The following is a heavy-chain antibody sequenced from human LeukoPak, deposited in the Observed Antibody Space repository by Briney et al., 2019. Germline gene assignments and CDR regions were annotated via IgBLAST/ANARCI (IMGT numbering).Heavy chain of an antibody. D-gene: IGHD6-13*01. Sequence: ASVKVSCKASGYTFTGYYMHWVRQAPGQGLEWMGWINPNSGGTNYAQKFQGRVTMTTDTSTSTAYMELRSLRSDDTAVYYCATTSAAAPGGYYYYYGVDVWGQGTTVTVSS. CDR2: INPNSGGT. J-gene: IGHJ6*02. CDR1: GYTFTGYY. CDR3: ATTSAAAPGGYYYYYGVDV. V-gene: IGHV1-2*02.